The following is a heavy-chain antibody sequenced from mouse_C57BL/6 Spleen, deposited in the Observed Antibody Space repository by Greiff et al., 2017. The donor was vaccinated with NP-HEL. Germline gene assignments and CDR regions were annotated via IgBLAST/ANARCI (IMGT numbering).Heavy chain of an antibody. V-gene: IGHV1-74*01. J-gene: IGHJ4*01. D-gene: IGHD2-5*01. CDR1: GYTFTSYW. CDR3: AIPSYSNYVGAMDY. Sequence: QVQLHQPGAELVKPGASVKVSCKASGYTFTSYWMHWVKQRPGQGLEWIGRIHPSDSDTNYNQKFKGKATLTVDKSSSTAYMQLSSLTSEDSAVYYCAIPSYSNYVGAMDYWGQGTSVTVSS. CDR2: IHPSDSDT.